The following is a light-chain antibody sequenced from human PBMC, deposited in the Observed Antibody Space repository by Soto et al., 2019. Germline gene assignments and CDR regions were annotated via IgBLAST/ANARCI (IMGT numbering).Light chain of an antibody. CDR2: TGS. J-gene: IGKJ1*01. CDR3: QQTLSFPPT. Sequence: DIQMTQSPSSLSASVGDSVAMTCQASQDISNFLNWYQQKPGEAPKLLIFTGSLLHSGVPPRFSGSGSGTDFTLTISSLQPEDFATYYCQQTLSFPPTFGQGTKV. V-gene: IGKV1-39*01. CDR1: QDISNF.